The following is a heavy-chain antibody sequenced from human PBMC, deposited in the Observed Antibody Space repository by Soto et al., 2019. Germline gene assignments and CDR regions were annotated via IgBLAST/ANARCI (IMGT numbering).Heavy chain of an antibody. CDR3: GTVFEH. V-gene: IGHV3-74*01. CDR1: GITFTNDW. Sequence: EVQLVESGGCSVQPGGSLRLSCVASGITFTNDWMHWVRQVPGKWLVWVARVDSDGRGTSYADFVKGRFTISRDNAKNTLYLQMNSLRVEDTAMYYCGTVFEHWGQGIPVTVSS. CDR2: VDSDGRGT. J-gene: IGHJ4*02.